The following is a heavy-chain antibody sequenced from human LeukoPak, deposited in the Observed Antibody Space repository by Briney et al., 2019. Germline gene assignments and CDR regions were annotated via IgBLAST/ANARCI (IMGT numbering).Heavy chain of an antibody. CDR1: GFSFSTYW. CDR3: AKEAVILTGYTRQYFFDY. V-gene: IGHV3-7*01. Sequence: GGSLRLSCAATGFSFSTYWMSWVRQAPGKGLEWVANIKQDGSEKYYVDSVKGRFTISRDNGKNSLYPQMNSLRADDTAVYYCAKEAVILTGYTRQYFFDYWGQGALVTVSS. D-gene: IGHD3-9*01. CDR2: IKQDGSEK. J-gene: IGHJ4*02.